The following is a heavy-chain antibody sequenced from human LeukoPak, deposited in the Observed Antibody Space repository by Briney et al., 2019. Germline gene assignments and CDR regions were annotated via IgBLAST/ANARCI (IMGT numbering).Heavy chain of an antibody. CDR2: ISSSSSYI. V-gene: IGHV3-21*01. Sequence: GGSLRLSCAASGFTFSSYSMNWVRQAPGKGLEWVSSISSSSSYIYYADSVKGRFTISRDNAKNSLYLQMNSLRAEDTAVYYCAKDPGDYYMDVWGKGTTVTVSS. CDR3: AKDPGDYYMDV. CDR1: GFTFSSYS. J-gene: IGHJ6*03.